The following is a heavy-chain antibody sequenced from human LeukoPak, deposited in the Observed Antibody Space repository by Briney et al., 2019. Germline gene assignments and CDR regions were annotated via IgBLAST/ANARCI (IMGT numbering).Heavy chain of an antibody. CDR3: AKDPDDYGDLAPTYCFDY. CDR2: ISGSGGST. CDR1: GFTFSSYA. J-gene: IGHJ4*02. D-gene: IGHD4-17*01. Sequence: AGGSLRLSCAASGFTFSSYAMSWVRQAPGKGLEWVSAISGSGGSTYYADSVKGRFTISRDNSKNTLYLQMNSLRAEDTAVYYCAKDPDDYGDLAPTYCFDYWGQGTLVTVSS. V-gene: IGHV3-23*01.